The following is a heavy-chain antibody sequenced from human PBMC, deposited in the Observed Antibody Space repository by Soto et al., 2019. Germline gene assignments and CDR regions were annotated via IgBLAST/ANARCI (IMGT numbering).Heavy chain of an antibody. CDR2: ISGSGGST. J-gene: IGHJ4*02. Sequence: EVQLLESGGGLVQPGGSLRLSCAASGFTFSSYAMSWVRQAPGKGLELVSAISGSGGSTYYADSVKGRFTISRDNSKNTLYLQMNSLRAEDTAVYYCAKDFLEGDTIFGVDYWGQGTLVTVSS. V-gene: IGHV3-23*01. D-gene: IGHD3-3*01. CDR3: AKDFLEGDTIFGVDY. CDR1: GFTFSSYA.